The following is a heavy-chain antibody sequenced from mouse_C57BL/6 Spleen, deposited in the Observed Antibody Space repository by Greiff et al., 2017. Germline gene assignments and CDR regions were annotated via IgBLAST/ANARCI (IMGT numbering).Heavy chain of an antibody. D-gene: IGHD1-1*01. Sequence: VQLQQSGPKLVKPGASVKISCKASGYTFTDYYMNWVKQSHGKSLEWIGDINPNNGGTSYNQKFKGKATLTVDKSSSTAYMELRSLTSEDSAVYYCAREGGSSHWYFDVWGTGTTVTVAS. CDR3: AREGGSSHWYFDV. CDR1: GYTFTDYY. J-gene: IGHJ1*03. V-gene: IGHV1-26*01. CDR2: INPNNGGT.